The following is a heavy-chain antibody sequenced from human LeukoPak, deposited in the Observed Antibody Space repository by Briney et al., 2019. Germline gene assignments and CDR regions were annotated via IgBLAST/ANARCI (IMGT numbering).Heavy chain of an antibody. D-gene: IGHD6-19*01. V-gene: IGHV3-48*03. CDR1: GFAFSSYE. J-gene: IGHJ4*02. Sequence: GGSLRLSCAASGFAFSSYEMNWVRQAPGKGLEWVSYISSSGSTIYYADSVKGRFTISRDNAKNSLYLQMNSLRAEDTAVYYCARFGQSLVSAVPGLDFWGQGTLVTVSS. CDR2: ISSSGSTI. CDR3: ARFGQSLVSAVPGLDF.